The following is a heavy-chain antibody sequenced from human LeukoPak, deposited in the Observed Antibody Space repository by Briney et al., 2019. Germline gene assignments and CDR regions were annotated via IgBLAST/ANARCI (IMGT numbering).Heavy chain of an antibody. D-gene: IGHD3-3*01. CDR1: GGTFRTFA. CDR3: ARARNYDVWSGGIDP. J-gene: IGHJ5*02. CDR2: INTNTGNP. V-gene: IGHV7-4-1*02. Sequence: ASVKVSCKASGGTFRTFAISWVRQAPGQGLEWMGWINTNTGNPTYAQGFTGRFVFSLDTSVSTAYLQISSLKAEDTAVYYCARARNYDVWSGGIDPWGRGTLVTVSS.